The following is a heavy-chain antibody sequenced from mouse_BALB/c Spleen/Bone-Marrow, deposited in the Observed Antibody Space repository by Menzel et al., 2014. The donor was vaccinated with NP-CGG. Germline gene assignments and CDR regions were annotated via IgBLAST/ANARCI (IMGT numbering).Heavy chain of an antibody. J-gene: IGHJ4*01. CDR3: ARGDGYATDY. CDR1: GFNIKDYY. CDR2: IDPENGNT. Sequence: EVKLQESGAEIVRPGALVKLSCKASGFNIKDYYMQWVKQRPEQGLEWIGWIDPENGNTIYDPKFQGKASITADTSSNTAYLQLSSLTSEDTAVYYCARGDGYATDYWGQGTSVTVSS. V-gene: IGHV14-1*02.